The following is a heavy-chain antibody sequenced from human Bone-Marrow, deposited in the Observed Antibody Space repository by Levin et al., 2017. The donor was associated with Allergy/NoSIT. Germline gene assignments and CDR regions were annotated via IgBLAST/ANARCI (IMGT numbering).Heavy chain of an antibody. J-gene: IGHJ4*02. CDR2: IVVATGET. Sequence: GGSLRLSCKASGYRFSSYSMHWVRQAPGQSLEWMGRIVVATGETKYSQSFQGRVSISRDTSANTAYLEVFDLRSEDTAVYFCARMGFGEWGQGTLVIVSS. D-gene: IGHD3-10*01. V-gene: IGHV1-3*01. CDR3: ARMGFGE. CDR1: GYRFSSYS.